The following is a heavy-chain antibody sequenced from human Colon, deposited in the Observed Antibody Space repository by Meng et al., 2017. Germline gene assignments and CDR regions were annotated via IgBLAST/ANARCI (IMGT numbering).Heavy chain of an antibody. D-gene: IGHD6-19*01. V-gene: IGHV3-11*01. CDR1: GFTFSDSY. CDR3: ARGWLAN. CDR2: SHGNTV. J-gene: IGHJ4*02. Sequence: RLVGSGVGLFGPGGSLLLSCAASGFTFSDSYMNWIRQAPGKGLEWVSYSHGNTVYYADSVKGRFTISRDNAKNSLYLQMNSLRAGDTAVYYCARGWLANWGQGTLVTVSS.